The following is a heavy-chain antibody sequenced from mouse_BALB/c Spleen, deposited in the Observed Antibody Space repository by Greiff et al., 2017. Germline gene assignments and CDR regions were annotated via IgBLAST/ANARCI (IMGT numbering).Heavy chain of an antibody. J-gene: IGHJ1*01. CDR3: ARWGSRGYFDV. D-gene: IGHD3-1*01. V-gene: IGHV3-2*02. CDR1: GYSITSDYA. Sequence: EVKLMESGPGLVKPSQSLSLTCTVTGYSITSDYAWNWIRQFPGNKLEWMGYISYSGSTSYNPSLKSRISITRDTSKNQFFLQLNSVTTEDTATYYCARWGSRGYFDVWGAGTTITVSS. CDR2: ISYSGST.